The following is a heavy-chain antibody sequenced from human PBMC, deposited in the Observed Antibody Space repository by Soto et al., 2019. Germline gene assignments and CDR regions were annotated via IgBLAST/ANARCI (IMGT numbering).Heavy chain of an antibody. D-gene: IGHD6-6*01. V-gene: IGHV1-3*01. CDR2: INAGNGNT. Sequence: ASVKVSCKASGYTFTSYAMHWVRQAPGQRLEWMGWINAGNGNTKYSQKFQGRVTITRDTSASTAYMELSSLRSEDTAVYYCARDYLEQLVPNWYFDLWGRGTLVTVSS. CDR1: GYTFTSYA. J-gene: IGHJ2*01. CDR3: ARDYLEQLVPNWYFDL.